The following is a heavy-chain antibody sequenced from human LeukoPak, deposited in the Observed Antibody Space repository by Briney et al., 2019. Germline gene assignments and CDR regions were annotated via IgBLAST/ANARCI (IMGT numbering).Heavy chain of an antibody. V-gene: IGHV3-48*01. CDR3: ARNQAYSFDY. J-gene: IGHJ4*02. CDR2: IGSSSSPI. D-gene: IGHD4-11*01. Sequence: GGSLRLSCAASGVTFSVYSMSWVRQAPEKGLEWVSYIGSSSSPIYYADSVKGRFTISRDNAKNSLYLQMDSLRAEDTAVYYCARNQAYSFDYWGQGTLVTVSS. CDR1: GVTFSVYS.